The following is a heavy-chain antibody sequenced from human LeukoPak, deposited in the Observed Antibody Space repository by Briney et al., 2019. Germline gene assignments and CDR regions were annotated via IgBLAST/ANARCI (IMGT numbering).Heavy chain of an antibody. CDR1: GYTFTGYY. CDR3: ARDPSGLYGGNFYYYYMDA. V-gene: IGHV1-69*06. D-gene: IGHD4-23*01. Sequence: SVKVSCKASGYTFTGYYMHWVRQAPGKGLEWMGGIIPIFGTANYAQKFQGRVTITADKSTSTAYMELSSLRSEDTAVYYCARDPSGLYGGNFYYYYMDAWGKGTTVTVSS. J-gene: IGHJ6*03. CDR2: IIPIFGTA.